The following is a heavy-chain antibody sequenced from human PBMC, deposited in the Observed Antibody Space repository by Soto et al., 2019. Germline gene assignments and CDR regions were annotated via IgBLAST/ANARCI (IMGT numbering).Heavy chain of an antibody. CDR1: GFTFSSYA. CDR3: AKHSTTYDSWSGAVKGAFDV. J-gene: IGHJ3*01. Sequence: GGSLRLSCAASGFTFSSYALTWVRQAPGKGLEWVSGISDDGDSTHYADSVKGRFTVSRDNSKNTLYLQINSLRAEDTAVYYCAKHSTTYDSWSGAVKGAFDVWGQGTMVTVSS. V-gene: IGHV3-23*01. D-gene: IGHD3-3*01. CDR2: ISDDGDST.